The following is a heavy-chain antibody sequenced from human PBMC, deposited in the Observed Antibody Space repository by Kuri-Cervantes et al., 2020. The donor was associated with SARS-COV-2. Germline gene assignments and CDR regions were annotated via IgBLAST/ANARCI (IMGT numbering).Heavy chain of an antibody. Sequence: AVKVSCKASGATFSTYGFGWVRQAPGQGLEWMGGIIPFFGTPNYAQKFEGRVTITADESTSTAYMEMSSLRFEDTAVYFCARDVGYGGTSELDITYFDYWGQGTLVTVSS. D-gene: IGHD4-23*01. CDR3: ARDVGYGGTSELDITYFDY. V-gene: IGHV1-69*13. CDR1: GATFSTYG. CDR2: IIPFFGTP. J-gene: IGHJ4*02.